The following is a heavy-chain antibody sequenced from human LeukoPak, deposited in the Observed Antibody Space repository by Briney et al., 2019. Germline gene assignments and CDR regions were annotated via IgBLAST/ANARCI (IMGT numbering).Heavy chain of an antibody. CDR3: ARHRYYYRSGSYYGAPYYMDV. J-gene: IGHJ6*03. CDR2: IYYSGST. V-gene: IGHV4-39*01. CDR1: GGSISSSSYY. D-gene: IGHD3-10*01. Sequence: TSETLSLTCTVSGGSISSSSYYWGWIRQPPGKGLEWIGSIYYSGSTYYNPSLKSRVTISVDTSKNQFSLKLSSVTAADTAVYYCARHRYYYRSGSYYGAPYYMDVWGKGTTVTISS.